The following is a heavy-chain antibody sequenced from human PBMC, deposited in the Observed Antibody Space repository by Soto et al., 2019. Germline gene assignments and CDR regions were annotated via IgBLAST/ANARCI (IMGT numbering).Heavy chain of an antibody. D-gene: IGHD4-17*01. J-gene: IGHJ4*02. CDR1: GFTFSSYS. CDR2: ISSSNSSI. Sequence: EVQLVESGGGLVQPGGSLRLSCEASGFTFSSYSMNWVRQGPGKGVEWVSYISSSNSSIYYSDCVKGRFTISRDHAKNSLYLQMNSLRAEDTAVYYCARCGSKETTEFDFWGQGNLVTLSS. CDR3: ARCGSKETTEFDF. V-gene: IGHV3-48*01.